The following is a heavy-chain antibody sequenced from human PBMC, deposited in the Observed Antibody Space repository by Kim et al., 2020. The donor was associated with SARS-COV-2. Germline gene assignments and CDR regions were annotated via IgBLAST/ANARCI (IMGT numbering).Heavy chain of an antibody. V-gene: IGHV3-53*01. J-gene: IGHJ6*02. CDR1: GFTVSSNY. D-gene: IGHD5-18*01. Sequence: GGSLRLSCAASGFTVSSNYMSWVRQAPGKGLEWVSVIYSGGSTYYADSVKGRFTISRDNSKNTLYLQMNSLRAEDTAVYYCARDRDLDSYGSSGYYYGMDVWGQGTTVTVSS. CDR2: IYSGGST. CDR3: ARDRDLDSYGSSGYYYGMDV.